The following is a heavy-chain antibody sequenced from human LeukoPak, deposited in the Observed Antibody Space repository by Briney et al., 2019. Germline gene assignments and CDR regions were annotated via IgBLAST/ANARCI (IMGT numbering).Heavy chain of an antibody. D-gene: IGHD4-17*01. CDR3: ARGHSPVTTKVSYFQH. V-gene: IGHV4-34*01. CDR1: GGSFSGYY. CDR2: INHSGST. J-gene: IGHJ1*01. Sequence: SESLSLTCAVYGGSFSGYYWSWIRQPPGKGLEWVGEINHSGSTNYNPSLKSRVTILVDTSKNQFSLKLSSVTAADTAVYYCARGHSPVTTKVSYFQHWGQGTLVTVSS.